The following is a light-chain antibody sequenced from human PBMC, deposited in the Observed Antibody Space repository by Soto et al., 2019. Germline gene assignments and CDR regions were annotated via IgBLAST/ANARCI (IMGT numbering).Light chain of an antibody. CDR3: SLYTSENTYV. Sequence: QSVLTQPASVSGSPGQSITISCTGTSSDVGGYNYVSWYQQHPGKAPKLMIYEVSNRPLGVSNRFSGSKSGNTASLTISGLQAADEADYYCSLYTSENTYVFGTGTKVTVL. J-gene: IGLJ1*01. V-gene: IGLV2-14*01. CDR1: SSDVGGYNY. CDR2: EVS.